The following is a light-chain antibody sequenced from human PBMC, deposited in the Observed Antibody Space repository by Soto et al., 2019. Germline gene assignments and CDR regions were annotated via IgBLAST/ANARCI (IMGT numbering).Light chain of an antibody. CDR1: QSVSNNY. V-gene: IGKV3-20*01. CDR3: QQYGSSRLT. CDR2: GSS. J-gene: IGKJ4*01. Sequence: EIVLTQSPGTLSLSPGERATLSCRASQSVSNNYLAWYQQKPGQAPRLLIYGSSSRATGIPDRFSGSGSGTDFTLTISRLEPEDFAVYYCQQYGSSRLTFGGGTKVDIK.